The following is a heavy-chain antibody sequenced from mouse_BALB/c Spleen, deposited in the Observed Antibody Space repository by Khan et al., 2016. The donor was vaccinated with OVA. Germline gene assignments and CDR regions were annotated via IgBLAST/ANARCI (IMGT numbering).Heavy chain of an antibody. Sequence: EVELVESGGDLVKPGGSLNLSCEASGFTFSSYGMSWLRQTPDKRLEWVATISNGGSYTYFPDSVKGRLTISRDNAKNTLYLQMSSLKSEDTAMYDCARHRFTTPTDWVAYWGQGTLVTVFA. CDR1: GFTFSSYG. CDR2: ISNGGSYT. CDR3: ARHRFTTPTDWVAY. V-gene: IGHV5-6*01. D-gene: IGHD1-2*01. J-gene: IGHJ3*01.